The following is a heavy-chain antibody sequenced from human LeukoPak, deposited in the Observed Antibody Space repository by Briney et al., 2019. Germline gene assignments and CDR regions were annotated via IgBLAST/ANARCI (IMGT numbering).Heavy chain of an antibody. J-gene: IGHJ6*03. CDR2: IDHSGSP. CDR3: ARDRYYMDV. CDR1: GGSFSGYY. Sequence: MSSETLSLTCDVYGGSFSGYYWSWIRQPPGKGLEWIGEIDHSGSPRYNPSLKSRVTISVDTSKSQFSLKLSSVTAADTAVYYCARDRYYMDVWGKGTTVTVSS. V-gene: IGHV4-34*01.